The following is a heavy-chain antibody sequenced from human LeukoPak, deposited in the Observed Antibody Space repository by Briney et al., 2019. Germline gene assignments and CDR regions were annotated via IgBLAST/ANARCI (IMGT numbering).Heavy chain of an antibody. CDR1: GGSISTFY. D-gene: IGHD6-25*01. J-gene: IGHJ5*02. V-gene: IGHV4-4*07. Sequence: SETLSLTCTVSGGSISTFYWTWIRQPAGKGLEWIGRINNSGSTNYNPSLRSRVSMSVDRSKNQFSVTLSSVTAADTAVYFCAREGGDPRWLDPWGQGTLVAVSS. CDR2: INNSGST. CDR3: AREGGDPRWLDP.